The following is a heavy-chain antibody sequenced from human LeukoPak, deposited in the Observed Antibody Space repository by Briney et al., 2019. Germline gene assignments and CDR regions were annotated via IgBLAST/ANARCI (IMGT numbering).Heavy chain of an antibody. J-gene: IGHJ4*02. CDR1: GFTFSSYR. V-gene: IGHV3-21*04. Sequence: PGGSLRLSCAASGFTFSSYRMNWVRQAPGKGLEWVSSISSSSSYIYYADSVKGRFTISRDNAKNTLYLHMKSLRAEDTAVYYCAKAIWTDYLLSYFDYWGQGTLVTGSS. D-gene: IGHD3/OR15-3a*01. CDR2: ISSSSSYI. CDR3: AKAIWTDYLLSYFDY.